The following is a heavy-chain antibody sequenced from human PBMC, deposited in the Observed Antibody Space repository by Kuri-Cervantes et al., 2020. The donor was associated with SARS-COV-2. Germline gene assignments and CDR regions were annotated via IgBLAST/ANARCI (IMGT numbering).Heavy chain of an antibody. V-gene: IGHV1-18*01. D-gene: IGHD2-2*01. CDR1: GYSLTNYD. CDR3: ARKGVVVPTPVDYYYAMDV. J-gene: IGHJ6*02. CDR2: ICTNNGNK. Sequence: ASVKVSCKASGYSLTNYDMIWVRQAPGQGLEWMGWICTNNGNKVYAQKFQGRVTMTTDTSTNTASMELTSLRSDDTAVYYCARKGVVVPTPVDYYYAMDVWGQGTTVTVSS.